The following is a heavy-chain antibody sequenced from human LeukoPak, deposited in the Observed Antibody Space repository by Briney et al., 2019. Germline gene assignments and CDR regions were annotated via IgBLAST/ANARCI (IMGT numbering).Heavy chain of an antibody. CDR2: IKSKTDGGTT. CDR3: TFHCSRSSCYRDPWGYFDY. V-gene: IGHV3-15*01. Sequence: GGSLRLSCAASGFTFSNAWMSWVRQAPGKGLEWVGRIKSKTDGGTTDYAAPVKGRFTISRDDSKNTLYLQMNSLKTEDTAVYYCTFHCSRSSCYRDPWGYFDYWGQGTLVTLSS. D-gene: IGHD2-2*01. J-gene: IGHJ4*02. CDR1: GFTFSNAW.